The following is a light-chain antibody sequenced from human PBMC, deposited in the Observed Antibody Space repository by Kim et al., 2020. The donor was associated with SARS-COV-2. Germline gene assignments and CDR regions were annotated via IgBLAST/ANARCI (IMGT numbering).Light chain of an antibody. V-gene: IGKV3-20*01. Sequence: LGERATLSCRASQRVGIKFLGWYQQKPGQAPRLLIYSTSDRATGTPDRFSGSGSGTDYALTIDRLEPDDFAVYYCQQYGSTPFTFGRGTRLEIK. CDR3: QQYGSTPFT. CDR1: QRVGIKF. J-gene: IGKJ5*01. CDR2: STS.